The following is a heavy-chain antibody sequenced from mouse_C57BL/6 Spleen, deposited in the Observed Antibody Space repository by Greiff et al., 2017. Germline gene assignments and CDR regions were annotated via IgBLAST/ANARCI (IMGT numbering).Heavy chain of an antibody. CDR3: VRHEAAY. Sequence: EVQLVASGGGLVQPKGSLKLSCAASGFSFNTYAMNWVRQAPGKGLEWVARIRSKSNNYATYYADSVKNRFTISRDDSESMLYLQMNNLKTEDTAMYYCVRHEAAYWGQGTLVTVSA. CDR1: GFSFNTYA. CDR2: IRSKSNNYAT. V-gene: IGHV10-1*01. J-gene: IGHJ3*01.